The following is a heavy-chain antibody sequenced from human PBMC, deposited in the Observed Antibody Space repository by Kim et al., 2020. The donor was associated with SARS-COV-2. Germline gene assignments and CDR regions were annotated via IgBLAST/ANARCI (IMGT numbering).Heavy chain of an antibody. J-gene: IGHJ5*02. D-gene: IGHD2-21*01. CDR3: AKGLSDIVVVIVVRHGGWFGP. CDR2: ISGSGGST. CDR1: GFTFSSYA. V-gene: IGHV3-23*01. Sequence: GGSLRLSCAASGFTFSSYAMSWVRQAPGKGLEWVSAISGSGGSTYYADSVKGRFTISRDNSKNTLYLQMNSLRAEDTAVYYCAKGLSDIVVVIVVRHGGWFGPWGQGTLVTVSS.